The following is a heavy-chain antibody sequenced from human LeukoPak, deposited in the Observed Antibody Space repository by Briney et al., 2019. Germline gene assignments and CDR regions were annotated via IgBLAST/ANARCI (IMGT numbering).Heavy chain of an antibody. CDR1: GYTHSNYD. D-gene: IGHD2-2*01. CDR3: ARGRPHAD. Sequence: ASVKVSCKASGYTHSNYDINWIRQATGQGLDWMGWVSPKTGDTGYTQKFRGRVTMTWNTSINTAYMELSGLRSDDTAVYYCARGRPHADWGQGTPVTVSS. J-gene: IGHJ4*03. CDR2: VSPKTGDT. V-gene: IGHV1-8*01.